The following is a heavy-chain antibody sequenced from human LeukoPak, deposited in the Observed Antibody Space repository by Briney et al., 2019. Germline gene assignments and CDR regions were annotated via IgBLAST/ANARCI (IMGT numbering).Heavy chain of an antibody. V-gene: IGHV1-2*02. Sequence: ASVKVSCKASGYTFTGYYMHWVRQAPGQGLEWMGWINPNSGGTNYAQKFQGRVTMTGDTSISTAYMELSRLTSDDTAVYYCARQRTPNYYDNRPDAFDIWGQGTMVTVSS. CDR3: ARQRTPNYYDNRPDAFDI. CDR2: INPNSGGT. J-gene: IGHJ3*02. CDR1: GYTFTGYY. D-gene: IGHD3-22*01.